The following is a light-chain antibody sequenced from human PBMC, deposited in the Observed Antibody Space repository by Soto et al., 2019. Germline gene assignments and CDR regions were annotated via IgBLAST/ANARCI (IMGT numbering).Light chain of an antibody. J-gene: IGKJ4*01. CDR1: QGMSTY. CDR3: QQLNGYQLA. CDR2: SAS. Sequence: DIQLTQSPSFLSASVGDTVTITCRASQGMSTYLAWYQQKPGKVPKLLIRSASTLQSGVPPRVSGGGSGTEFTLTISTLQPDDSGIYYCQQLNGYQLAFGGGTNVEIK. V-gene: IGKV1-9*01.